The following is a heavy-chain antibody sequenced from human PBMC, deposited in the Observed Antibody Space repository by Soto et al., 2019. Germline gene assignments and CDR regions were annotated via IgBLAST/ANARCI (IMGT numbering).Heavy chain of an antibody. CDR1: GFTFNTYA. J-gene: IGHJ4*02. D-gene: IGHD3-10*01. CDR3: AKVGYAGSGSFYNPYFDY. V-gene: IGHV3-23*01. CDR2: ISGSGVSI. Sequence: GGSLRLSCVASGFTFNTYAITWVRQAPGKGLEWVSIISGSGVSIYYADSVKGRFTISRDNSKNTVYLQMNNLRAEDTAVYYCAKVGYAGSGSFYNPYFDYWGQGTLVTVSS.